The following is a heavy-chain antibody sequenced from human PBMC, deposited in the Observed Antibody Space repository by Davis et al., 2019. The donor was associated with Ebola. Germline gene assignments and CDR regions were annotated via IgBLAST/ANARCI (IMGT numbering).Heavy chain of an antibody. CDR3: ARGGKWELSYFDY. V-gene: IGHV3-7*01. CDR2: IKQDGSEM. CDR1: GLSFSNYW. J-gene: IGHJ4*02. D-gene: IGHD1-26*01. Sequence: GESLKISCAASGLSFSNYWMTWVRLAPGKGPEWVANIKQDGSEMYYVDSVKGRFTISRDNAKNSLYLQMNSLRAEDTAVYYCARGGKWELSYFDYWGQGTLVTVSS.